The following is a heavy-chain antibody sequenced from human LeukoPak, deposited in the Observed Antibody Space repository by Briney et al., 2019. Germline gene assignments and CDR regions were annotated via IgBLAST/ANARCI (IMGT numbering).Heavy chain of an antibody. D-gene: IGHD3-10*01. Sequence: SETLPLTCTVSGGSISSYYWSWIRQPAGKGLEWIGRIYTSGGTNYNPSLKSRVTMSVDTSKNQFSLKLSSVTAADTAVYYCARATSPRGDAFDIWGQGTMVTVSS. CDR1: GGSISSYY. CDR3: ARATSPRGDAFDI. J-gene: IGHJ3*02. CDR2: IYTSGGT. V-gene: IGHV4-4*07.